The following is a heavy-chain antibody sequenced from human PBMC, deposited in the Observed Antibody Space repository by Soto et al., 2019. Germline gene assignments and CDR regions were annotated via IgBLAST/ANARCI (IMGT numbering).Heavy chain of an antibody. J-gene: IGHJ3*02. D-gene: IGHD3-3*01. CDR3: ARGGGVGVAGSAAFDM. Sequence: QLHLVHSGAVVKKPGASVTVSCSASGYPVTAYYMHWVRQAPGQGLEWMGGINPATGAAKYTQTFQGRVTMTRDTFTSTAFLEPGGLASEDAAGFYCARGGGVGVAGSAAFDMWGQGTLVTVSS. CDR1: GYPVTAYY. V-gene: IGHV1-2*02. CDR2: INPATGAA.